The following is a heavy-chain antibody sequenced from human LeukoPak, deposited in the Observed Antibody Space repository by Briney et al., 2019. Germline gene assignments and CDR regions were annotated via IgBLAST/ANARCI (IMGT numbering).Heavy chain of an antibody. D-gene: IGHD1-26*01. CDR3: ARAYSETYGLGYYYMDV. Sequence: GGSLRLSCAASGFTFSSYEMNWVRQAPGKGLEWVSYISSSGSTIYYADSVKGRFTISRDNAKNSLYLQMNSLRAEDTAVYYCARAYSETYGLGYYYMDVWGKGTTVTTSS. J-gene: IGHJ6*03. CDR1: GFTFSSYE. CDR2: ISSSGSTI. V-gene: IGHV3-48*03.